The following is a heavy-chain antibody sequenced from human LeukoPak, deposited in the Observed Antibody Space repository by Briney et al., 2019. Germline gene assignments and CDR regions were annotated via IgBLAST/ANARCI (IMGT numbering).Heavy chain of an antibody. D-gene: IGHD6-19*01. CDR2: INTNTGNP. CDR1: GYTFTSYA. CDR3: AREGQGAGDYYYYMDV. Sequence: ASVKVSCKASGYTFTSYAMNWVRQAPGQGLEWMGWINTNTGNPTYAQGFTGRFVFSLDTSVSTAYLQIGSLKAEDTAVYYCAREGQGAGDYYYYMDVWGKGTTVTVSS. V-gene: IGHV7-4-1*01. J-gene: IGHJ6*03.